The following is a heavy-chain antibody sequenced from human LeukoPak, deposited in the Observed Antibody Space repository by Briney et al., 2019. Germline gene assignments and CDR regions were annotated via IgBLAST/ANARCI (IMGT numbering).Heavy chain of an antibody. J-gene: IGHJ4*02. CDR1: GFTFSSYE. CDR2: ISSSGSTI. Sequence: GGSLRLSCAASGFTFSSYEMNWVRHAPGKGLEWVSYISSSGSTIYYADSVKGRFTISRDNAKNSLYLQMNSLRAEDTAVYYCARESRSSGWDYFDYWGQGTPVTVSS. V-gene: IGHV3-48*03. D-gene: IGHD6-19*01. CDR3: ARESRSSGWDYFDY.